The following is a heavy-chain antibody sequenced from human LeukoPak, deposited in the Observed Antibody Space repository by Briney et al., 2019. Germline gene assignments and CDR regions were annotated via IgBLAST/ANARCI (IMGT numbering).Heavy chain of an antibody. CDR2: ISSNGGST. J-gene: IGHJ4*02. CDR3: VRAYSSSFPFDY. Sequence: QPGGSLRLSCAAPGFTFSSYAMHWVGQGPGNGLEDVSAISSNGGSTYYADSVKGRFTISRGNSKNTLHLQMSSLRAEDTAVYYCVRAYSSSFPFDYWGQGTLVTVSS. CDR1: GFTFSSYA. D-gene: IGHD6-6*01. V-gene: IGHV3-64D*09.